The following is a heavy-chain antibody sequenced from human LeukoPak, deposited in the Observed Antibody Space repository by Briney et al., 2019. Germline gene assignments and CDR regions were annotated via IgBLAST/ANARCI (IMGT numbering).Heavy chain of an antibody. CDR2: ISSGSSTI. D-gene: IGHD1-26*01. Sequence: GGSLRLSCAASRFTFINHGMSWVRQAPGKGLEWVSYISSGSSTIYYADSVKGRFTISRDNAKNSLYLQMNSLRAEDTAVYYCVRGSGSYYPLGYWGQGTLVTVSS. V-gene: IGHV3-48*01. J-gene: IGHJ4*02. CDR1: RFTFINHG. CDR3: VRGSGSYYPLGY.